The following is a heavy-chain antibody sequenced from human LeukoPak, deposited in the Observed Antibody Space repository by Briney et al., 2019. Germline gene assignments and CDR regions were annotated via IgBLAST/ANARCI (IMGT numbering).Heavy chain of an antibody. Sequence: GGSLRLSCTASGFTFGDYGMSWVRQAPGKGLEWVGFIQSRNYGGTTQHAASVKGRFTISRDDSKSIAYLQMNSLKTEDTAVYYCTASDHLYCSSISCHFDYWGQGTLVTVSS. J-gene: IGHJ4*02. CDR2: IQSRNYGGTT. D-gene: IGHD2-2*01. V-gene: IGHV3-49*04. CDR1: GFTFGDYG. CDR3: TASDHLYCSSISCHFDY.